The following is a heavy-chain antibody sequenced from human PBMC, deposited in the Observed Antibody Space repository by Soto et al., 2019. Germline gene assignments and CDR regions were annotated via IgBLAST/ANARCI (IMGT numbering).Heavy chain of an antibody. J-gene: IGHJ2*01. D-gene: IGHD2-15*01. CDR2: IIPIFGTA. Sequence: QVQLVQSGAEVKKPGSSVKVSCKASGGTFSSYAISWVRQAPGQGLEWMGGIIPIFGTANYAQKFQGRVRSTADXSXSXPYMELSSLRSEHTAVYYCARVVTVVKSFHYWYFDLWGRGTLVTVSS. CDR1: GGTFSSYA. CDR3: ARVVTVVKSFHYWYFDL. V-gene: IGHV1-69*12.